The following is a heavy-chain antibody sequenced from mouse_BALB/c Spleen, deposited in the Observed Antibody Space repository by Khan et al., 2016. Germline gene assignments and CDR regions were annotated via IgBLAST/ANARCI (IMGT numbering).Heavy chain of an antibody. V-gene: IGHV1S137*01. J-gene: IGHJ2*01. D-gene: IGHD2-13*01. Sequence: QVQLKQSGAELVRPGVSVKISCKGSGYTFTDYAIHWVKQSHAKSLEWIGIINTYYGDASYNQKFKDKATVTEAKSSSTAYMELARLTSEDSAIXYCARGRYHGEGYYFDYWGQGTTLTVSS. CDR1: GYTFTDYA. CDR2: INTYYGDA. CDR3: ARGRYHGEGYYFDY.